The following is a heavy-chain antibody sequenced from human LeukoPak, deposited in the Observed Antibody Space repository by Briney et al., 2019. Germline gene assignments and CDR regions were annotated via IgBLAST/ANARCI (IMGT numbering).Heavy chain of an antibody. CDR2: IKSKTDGGTT. V-gene: IGHV3-15*01. D-gene: IGHD1-26*01. Sequence: GGSLRLSCAASGFTFSNAWMSWVRQAPGKGLEWVGRIKSKTDGGTTNYAAPVKGRFTISRDDSENTLYLQMNSLKTEDTAVYYCTTEAYSGSFPGYWGQGTLVTVSS. CDR1: GFTFSNAW. J-gene: IGHJ4*02. CDR3: TTEAYSGSFPGY.